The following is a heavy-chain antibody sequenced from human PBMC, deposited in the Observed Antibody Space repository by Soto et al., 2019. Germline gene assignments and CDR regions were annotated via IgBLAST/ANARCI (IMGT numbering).Heavy chain of an antibody. CDR1: GGTFDNYA. CDR2: IIPIIGTP. Sequence: VQLVQSGAEVKKPGSSVIVSCKASGGTFDNYAISWVRQAPGQGLEWMGGIIPIIGTPSYAQRFQGRVTFIADKSTRTAYMELRSLRSEDTAVYYCAREKNIVVLPLLSLDFWCQGTQVIVSS. D-gene: IGHD2-21*01. J-gene: IGHJ4*02. CDR3: AREKNIVVLPLLSLDF. V-gene: IGHV1-69*06.